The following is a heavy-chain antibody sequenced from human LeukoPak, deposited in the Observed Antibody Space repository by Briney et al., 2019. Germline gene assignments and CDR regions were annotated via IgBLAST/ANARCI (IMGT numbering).Heavy chain of an antibody. J-gene: IGHJ3*02. CDR1: GYTFTIYW. D-gene: IGHD1-26*01. CDR2: VYPDNSKT. V-gene: IGHV5-51*01. Sequence: GESLKISCKGSGYTFTIYWIAWVRQMPGKGLEWMGIVYPDNSKTIYSPSFQAQVTISADKSINTAYLQWSSLKASDTAIYYCARLSGGSALRNDAFHIWGQGTMVTVSS. CDR3: ARLSGGSALRNDAFHI.